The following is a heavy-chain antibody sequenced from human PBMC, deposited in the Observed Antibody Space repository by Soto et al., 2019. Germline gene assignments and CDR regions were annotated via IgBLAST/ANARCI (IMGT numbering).Heavy chain of an antibody. CDR2: IYYSGST. J-gene: IGHJ3*02. D-gene: IGHD3-10*01. CDR3: ARGRLVRGVPDAFDI. CDR1: GGSISSGGYY. V-gene: IGHV4-31*03. Sequence: QVQLQESGPGLVKPSQTLSLTCTVSGGSISSGGYYWSWIRQHPGKGLEWIGYIYYSGSTHYNPSLKSRVTISVDTSKNQFSLKLSSVTAADTAVYYCARGRLVRGVPDAFDIWGQGTMVTVSS.